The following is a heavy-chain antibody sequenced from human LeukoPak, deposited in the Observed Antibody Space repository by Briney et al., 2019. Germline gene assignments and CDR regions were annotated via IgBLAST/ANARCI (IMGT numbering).Heavy chain of an antibody. Sequence: SETLSLTCTVSGDSMSSTLYYWGWIRQAPGKGLEWIGIIYYSGSTYYNPSLKSRVTISIDTSKNHFSLKLSSVTAADTAVYYCARQRLWLDYWGQGTLVTVSS. CDR2: IYYSGST. J-gene: IGHJ4*02. CDR3: ARQRLWLDY. V-gene: IGHV4-39*01. D-gene: IGHD2-21*01. CDR1: GDSMSSTLYY.